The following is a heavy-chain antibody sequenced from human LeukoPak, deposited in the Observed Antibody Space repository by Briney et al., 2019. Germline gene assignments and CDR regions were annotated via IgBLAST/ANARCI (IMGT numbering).Heavy chain of an antibody. CDR1: GLTFGDYT. V-gene: IGHV3-64*01. J-gene: IGHJ4*02. Sequence: PGGSLRLSCAASGLTFGDYTMHWVRQAPGKGLEYVSAISSNGGSTYYANSVKGRFTISRDNSKNTLYLQMGSLRAEDMAVYYCAKEIWPTVTTPGRTYFDYWGQGTLVTVSS. D-gene: IGHD4-17*01. CDR3: AKEIWPTVTTPGRTYFDY. CDR2: ISSNGGST.